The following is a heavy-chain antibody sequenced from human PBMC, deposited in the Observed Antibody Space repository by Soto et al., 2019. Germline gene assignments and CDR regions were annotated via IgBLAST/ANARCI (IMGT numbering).Heavy chain of an antibody. D-gene: IGHD3-10*01. V-gene: IGHV6-1*01. J-gene: IGHJ4*02. CDR1: GDSVSSNNAA. CDR3: ARETTRVRGAINDFDY. Sequence: QVQLQQSGPGLVKPSQTPSLTCAISGDSVSSNNAAWNWIRQSPSRGLEWLGRTFYRYTWHNDYAESIKTRILIDPDTSKNPFSLHLNSVTPEDAAVYFCARETTRVRGAINDFDYWGQGTLVTVSS. CDR2: TFYRYTWHN.